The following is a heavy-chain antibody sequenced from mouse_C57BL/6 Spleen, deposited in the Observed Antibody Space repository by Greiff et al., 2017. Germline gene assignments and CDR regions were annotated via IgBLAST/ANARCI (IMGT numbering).Heavy chain of an antibody. V-gene: IGHV1-80*01. Sequence: QLQQSGAELVKPGASVKISCKASGYAFSSYWMNWVKQRPGKGLEWIGQIYPGDGDTNYNGKFKGKATLTADKSSSTAYMQLSSLTSEDSAVYFCARSIANWDWYFDVWGTGTTVTVSS. CDR3: ARSIANWDWYFDV. J-gene: IGHJ1*03. D-gene: IGHD4-1*01. CDR2: IYPGDGDT. CDR1: GYAFSSYW.